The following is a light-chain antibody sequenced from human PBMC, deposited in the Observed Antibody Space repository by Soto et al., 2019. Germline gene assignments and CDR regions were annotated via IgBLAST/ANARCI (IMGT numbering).Light chain of an antibody. CDR2: GAS. J-gene: IGKJ1*01. CDR1: ESVSTN. V-gene: IGKV3-15*01. CDR3: QQYSIWRT. Sequence: EIEMTQSPATLSLAPGERVTLSCRASESVSTNLAWYQQKAGQAPRLLIYGASTRATGIPARFIGSGSGTEFTLTISSMKSEDFAVYHCQQYSIWRTFGQGTKVDIK.